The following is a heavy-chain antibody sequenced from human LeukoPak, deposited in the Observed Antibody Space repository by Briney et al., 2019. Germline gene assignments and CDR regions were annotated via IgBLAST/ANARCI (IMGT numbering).Heavy chain of an antibody. CDR1: GYTFTSYY. Sequence: SVKVSCKASGYTFTSYYMHWVRQAPGQGLEWMGIINPSGGSTSYAQKFQGRVTMTRDMSTSTVYMELSSLRSEDTAVYYCARGGYDSTPYYYYYMHVWGKGTTVTVSS. CDR2: INPSGGST. V-gene: IGHV1-46*01. D-gene: IGHD3-3*01. J-gene: IGHJ6*03. CDR3: ARGGYDSTPYYYYYMHV.